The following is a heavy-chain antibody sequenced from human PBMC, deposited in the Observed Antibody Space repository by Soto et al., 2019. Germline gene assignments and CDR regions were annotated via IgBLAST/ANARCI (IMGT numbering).Heavy chain of an antibody. J-gene: IGHJ4*02. V-gene: IGHV4-30-4*01. D-gene: IGHD1-26*01. Sequence: TSETLSLTCTVSGGSISSGDYYWSWIRQPPGKGLEWIGYIYYSGSTYYNPSLKSRVTISVDTSKNQFSLKLSSVTAADTAVYYCARARGGSYYRYYFDYWGQGTLVTVSS. CDR3: ARARGGSYYRYYFDY. CDR1: GGSISSGDYY. CDR2: IYYSGST.